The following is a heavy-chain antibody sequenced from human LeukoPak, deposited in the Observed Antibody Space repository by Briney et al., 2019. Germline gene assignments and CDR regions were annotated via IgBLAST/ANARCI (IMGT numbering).Heavy chain of an antibody. CDR2: INPSGGST. J-gene: IGHJ6*02. Sequence: ASVKVSCKESGYTFTSYYMHWVRQAPGQGLEWMGIINPSGGSTSYAQKFQGRVTMTRDTSTSTVYMELSSLRSEDTAVYYCARGGPRITIFGVVLPDYYGMDVWGQGTTVTVSS. V-gene: IGHV1-46*01. CDR1: GYTFTSYY. CDR3: ARGGPRITIFGVVLPDYYGMDV. D-gene: IGHD3-3*01.